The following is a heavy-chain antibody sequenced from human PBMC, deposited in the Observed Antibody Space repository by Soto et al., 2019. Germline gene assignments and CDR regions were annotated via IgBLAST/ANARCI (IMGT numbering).Heavy chain of an antibody. J-gene: IGHJ4*02. CDR3: AREEGGNSGHPLDY. CDR2: MNPNSGNT. Sequence: ASVKVSCKASGYTFTSYDINWVRQATGQGLEWMGWMNPNSGNTGYAQKFQGRVTMTRNTSISTVYMELSSLRSEDTAVYYCAREEGGNSGHPLDYWGQGTLVTVSS. V-gene: IGHV1-8*01. CDR1: GYTFTSYD. D-gene: IGHD5-12*01.